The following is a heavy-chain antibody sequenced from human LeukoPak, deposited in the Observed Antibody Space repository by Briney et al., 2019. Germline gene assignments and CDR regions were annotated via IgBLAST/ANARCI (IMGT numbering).Heavy chain of an antibody. CDR2: INPSGGST. D-gene: IGHD3-10*01. CDR3: ARERSTHGSGSYYNGRYYYYMDV. V-gene: IGHV1-46*01. J-gene: IGHJ6*03. CDR1: GYTFTSYY. Sequence: ASVKVSCKASGYTFTSYYMHWVRQAPGQGLEWMGIINPSGGSTSYAQKFQGRVTMTRDMSTSTVYMELSSLRSEDTAVYYCARERSTHGSGSYYNGRYYYYMDVWGKGTTVTVSS.